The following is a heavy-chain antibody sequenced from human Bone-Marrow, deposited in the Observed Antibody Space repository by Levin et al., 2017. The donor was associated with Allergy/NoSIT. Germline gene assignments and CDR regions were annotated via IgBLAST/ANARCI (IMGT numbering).Heavy chain of an antibody. CDR2: IDPSDSYT. CDR1: GYSFTSYW. CDR3: ASLGSTSWLIKTSVDY. J-gene: IGHJ4*02. Sequence: PGGSLRLSCKGSGYSFTSYWISWVRQMPGKGLEWMGRIDPSDSYTNYSPSFQGHVTISADKSISTAYLQWSSLKASDTAMYYCASLGSTSWLIKTSVDYWGQGTLVTVSS. D-gene: IGHD2-2*01. V-gene: IGHV5-10-1*01.